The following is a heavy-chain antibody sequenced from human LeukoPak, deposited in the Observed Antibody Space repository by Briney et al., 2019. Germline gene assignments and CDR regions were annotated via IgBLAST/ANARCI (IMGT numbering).Heavy chain of an antibody. V-gene: IGHV3-11*01. CDR3: ARFRLTVTTYAHLDY. CDR1: GFTFSDYY. CDR2: ISSSGSTI. D-gene: IGHD4-17*01. J-gene: IGHJ4*02. Sequence: GGSLRLSCAPSGFTFSDYYMSWIRQAPGKGLEWASYISSSGSTIDYADSVKGRFTISRDNAKNSLYLQMNSLRAEDTAVYYCARFRLTVTTYAHLDYWGQGTLVTVSS.